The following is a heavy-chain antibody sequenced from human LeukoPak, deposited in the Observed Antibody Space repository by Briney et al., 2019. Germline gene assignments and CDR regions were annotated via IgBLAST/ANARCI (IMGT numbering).Heavy chain of an antibody. J-gene: IGHJ4*02. V-gene: IGHV1-2*02. CDR2: INPNSGGT. Sequence: GASVKVSCKASGYTFTGYYMHWVRQAPGQGLEWMGWINPNSGGTNYAQKFQGRVTMTRDTSISTAYMELSRLSSDDTAVYYCAAAFDTAMSYFDYWGQGTLVTVSS. CDR3: AAAFDTAMSYFDY. D-gene: IGHD5-18*01. CDR1: GYTFTGYY.